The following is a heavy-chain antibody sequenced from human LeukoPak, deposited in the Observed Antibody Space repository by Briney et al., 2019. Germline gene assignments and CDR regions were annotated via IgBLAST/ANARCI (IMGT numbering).Heavy chain of an antibody. CDR2: ISSSSSYI. V-gene: IGHV3-21*01. D-gene: IGHD3-16*01. J-gene: IGHJ6*02. Sequence: AGGSLRLSCAASGFTFSSYSMNWVRQAPGKGLEWVSSISSSSSYIYYADSVKGGFTTSRENTKNSLYLQIYSLRAEATAEYYCARDRWGAKGMDGWGQPTTV. CDR1: GFTFSSYS. CDR3: ARDRWGAKGMDG.